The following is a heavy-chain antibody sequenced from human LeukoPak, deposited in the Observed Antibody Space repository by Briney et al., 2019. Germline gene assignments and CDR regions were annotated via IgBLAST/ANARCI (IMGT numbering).Heavy chain of an antibody. Sequence: ASVTVSCKASGYTFTSYYMHWVRQAPRQGLEWMAIIHPSGGSTSYAQKFQGRVTMTRDTSTSTVYMELSSLRSEDTAVYYCARDSRPSYDSSGYYYPGDYWGQGTLVTVSS. CDR3: ARDSRPSYDSSGYYYPGDY. J-gene: IGHJ4*02. D-gene: IGHD3-22*01. CDR1: GYTFTSYY. CDR2: IHPSGGST. V-gene: IGHV1-46*01.